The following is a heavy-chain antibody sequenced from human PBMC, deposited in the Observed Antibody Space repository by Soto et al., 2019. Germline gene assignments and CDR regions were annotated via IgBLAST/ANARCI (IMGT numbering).Heavy chain of an antibody. D-gene: IGHD3-22*01. Sequence: SGFTFSSYAMSWVRQAPGKGLEWVSAISGSGGSTYYADSVKGRFTISRDNSKNTLYLQMNSLRAEDTAVYYCAKDRIVVVIPTRPDYWGQGTLVTVSS. CDR2: ISGSGGST. J-gene: IGHJ4*02. CDR3: AKDRIVVVIPTRPDY. V-gene: IGHV3-23*01. CDR1: GFTFSSYA.